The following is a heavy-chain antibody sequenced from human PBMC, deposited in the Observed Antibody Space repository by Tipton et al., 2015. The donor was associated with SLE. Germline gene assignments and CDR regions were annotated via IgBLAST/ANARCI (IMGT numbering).Heavy chain of an antibody. J-gene: IGHJ4*02. Sequence: TLSLTCTVSGYSISSGFYWGWVRQAPGKGLEWIGAIYHSGRTYYNPSLKSRVTISLDMSKKQFSLRLSSVTAADTAVYYCVRSIIGGILDFWGQGTLVTVSS. D-gene: IGHD2-15*01. CDR3: VRSIIGGILDF. V-gene: IGHV4-38-2*02. CDR1: GYSISSGFY. CDR2: IYHSGRT.